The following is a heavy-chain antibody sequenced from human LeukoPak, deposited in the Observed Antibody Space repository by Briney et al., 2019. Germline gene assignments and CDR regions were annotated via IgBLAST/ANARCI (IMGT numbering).Heavy chain of an antibody. CDR3: ARGDSSNPLYYFDY. V-gene: IGHV1-2*04. CDR2: INPNSGGT. Sequence: ASVTVSCKASGYTFTGYYMHWVRQAPGQGLEWMGWINPNSGGTNYAQKFQGWVTMTRDTSISTAYMELSRLRSDDTAVYYCARGDSSNPLYYFDYWGQGTLVTVSS. D-gene: IGHD6-13*01. J-gene: IGHJ4*02. CDR1: GYTFTGYY.